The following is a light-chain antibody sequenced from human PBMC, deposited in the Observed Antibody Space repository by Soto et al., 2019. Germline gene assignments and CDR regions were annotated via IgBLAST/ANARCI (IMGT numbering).Light chain of an antibody. J-gene: IGLJ1*01. CDR2: DVS. CDR3: SSYTRRSTHTG. Sequence: QSVLTQPASVAGSPGQSITISCTGTSSDGGGYNYVSWYQQHPGKAPKLMIYDVSNRPSGVSNRFSGSKSGNTASLTISGLPAEDEADYYCSSYTRRSTHTGFGTGTKLTVL. CDR1: SSDGGGYNY. V-gene: IGLV2-14*01.